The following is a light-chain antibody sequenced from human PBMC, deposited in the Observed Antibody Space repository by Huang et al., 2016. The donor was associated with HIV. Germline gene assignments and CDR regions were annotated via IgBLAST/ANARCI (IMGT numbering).Light chain of an antibody. J-gene: IGKJ5*01. CDR3: QQSYGALSS. CDR1: QNVGTY. Sequence: IQMTQSPTSLSASVGDRVSISCRTSQNVGTYLNWYQQKPGKAPKLFISSASTLQSGVPSRFSGGGSGTVFTLTIRGLQFDDFATYFCQQSYGALSSFGPGTRL. V-gene: IGKV1-39*01. CDR2: SAS.